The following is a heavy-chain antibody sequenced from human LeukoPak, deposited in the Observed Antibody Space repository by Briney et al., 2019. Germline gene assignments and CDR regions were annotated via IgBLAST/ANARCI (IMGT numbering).Heavy chain of an antibody. CDR1: GFTFADYG. V-gene: IGHV3-20*04. D-gene: IGHD1-26*01. Sequence: GGSLTLSCAASGFTFADYGMSWVRPPPGKGLEWVSGINWDGDSIGYAESVTGRFTITRDNDKNSLFLQMNGLRAEDTALYYCARLGGAQFYFYYYMDVWGKGTTVTVSS. CDR3: ARLGGAQFYFYYYMDV. J-gene: IGHJ6*03. CDR2: INWDGDSI.